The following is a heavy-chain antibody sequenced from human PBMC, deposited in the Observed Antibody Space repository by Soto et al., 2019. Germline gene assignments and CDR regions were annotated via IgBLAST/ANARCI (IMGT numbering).Heavy chain of an antibody. D-gene: IGHD2-8*01. CDR3: VSWVSAHFDN. V-gene: IGHV3-23*01. Sequence: PGGSLRLSCAASGFTLDNGMTWVRQAPGKGLEWISTIDYSGANTHYADSVKGRFTIPRDKSRNTVALQMSNLRAEDTALYYCVSWVSAHFDNWGQGTLVTVSS. CDR1: GFTLDNG. J-gene: IGHJ4*02. CDR2: IDYSGANT.